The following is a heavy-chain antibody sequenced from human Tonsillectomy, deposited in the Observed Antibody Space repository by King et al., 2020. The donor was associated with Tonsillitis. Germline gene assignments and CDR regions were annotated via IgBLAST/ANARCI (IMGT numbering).Heavy chain of an antibody. Sequence: VQLVESGAEVKKPGESLKISCKGSGYSFGTYWIGWVRQMPGKGLEWMGGINPGDSHTTYIPSFQGQVTVSADKSISTAFLQWSSLKASDTAMYYCVRYYGEPPYYFGMDVWGQGTTVTVSS. V-gene: IGHV5-51*01. CDR3: VRYYGEPPYYFGMDV. D-gene: IGHD4-17*01. CDR1: GYSFGTYW. CDR2: INPGDSHT. J-gene: IGHJ6*02.